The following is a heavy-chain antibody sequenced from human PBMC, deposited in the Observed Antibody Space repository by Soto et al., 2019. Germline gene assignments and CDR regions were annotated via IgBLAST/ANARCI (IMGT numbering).Heavy chain of an antibody. Sequence: GGSLRLSCAASGFTFSTYWMHWVRQAPGKGLVWVSRINSDGRSTNYADSVKGRFTISRDNTKNTLYLQMNSLRAEDTAVYYCARVDYGSDAFDIWGQGTMVTVSS. CDR3: ARVDYGSDAFDI. V-gene: IGHV3-74*01. CDR1: GFTFSTYW. D-gene: IGHD4-17*01. J-gene: IGHJ3*02. CDR2: INSDGRST.